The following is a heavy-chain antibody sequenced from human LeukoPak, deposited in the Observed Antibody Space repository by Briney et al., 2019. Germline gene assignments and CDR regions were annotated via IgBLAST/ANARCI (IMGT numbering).Heavy chain of an antibody. CDR3: ARGSYSTVPELFDY. J-gene: IGHJ4*02. CDR2: ISYDGSNK. Sequence: GGSLRLSCAASGFTFSSYAMHWVRQAPGKGLEWVAVISYDGSNKYYADSVKGRFTIFRDNSKNTLYLQMNSLRAEDTAVYYCARGSYSTVPELFDYWGQGTLVTVSS. V-gene: IGHV3-30*04. D-gene: IGHD4-11*01. CDR1: GFTFSSYA.